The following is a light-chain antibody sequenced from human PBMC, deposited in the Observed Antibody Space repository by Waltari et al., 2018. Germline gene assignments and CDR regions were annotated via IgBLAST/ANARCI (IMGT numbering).Light chain of an antibody. CDR2: WAS. J-gene: IGKJ2*01. CDR1: RSIFYSPNKNNY. V-gene: IGKV4-1*01. Sequence: DIVMTQSPDSLAVSLGERATINCKSSRSIFYSPNKNNYLAWYQHKPGQPPKLLIYWASTRQSGVPDRISGSGSGTDFTLTISSLQAEDVAVYYCQQYFSTPYNFGQGTKLVIK. CDR3: QQYFSTPYN.